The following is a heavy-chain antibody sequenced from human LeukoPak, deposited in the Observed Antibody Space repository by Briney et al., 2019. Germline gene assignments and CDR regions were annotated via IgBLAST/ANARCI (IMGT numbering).Heavy chain of an antibody. CDR2: IWYGGSNK. V-gene: IGHV3-33*08. Sequence: GGSLRLSCAASGFTFSSYGMYWVRQAPGKGLEWVAVIWYGGSNKYYADSVKGRFTISRDNSKNTLYLQMNSLRAEDTAVYYCATYSTVTTSPDYWGQGTLVTVSS. CDR3: ATYSTVTTSPDY. J-gene: IGHJ4*02. CDR1: GFTFSSYG. D-gene: IGHD4-11*01.